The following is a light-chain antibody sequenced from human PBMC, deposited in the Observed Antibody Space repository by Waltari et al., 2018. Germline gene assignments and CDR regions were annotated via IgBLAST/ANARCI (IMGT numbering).Light chain of an antibody. CDR3: QQYNTYSWT. V-gene: IGKV1-5*03. CDR2: KAS. J-gene: IGKJ1*01. CDR1: QSVRTY. Sequence: IQMTQSPSTLSASVGDRVTITCRASQSVRTYLAWYQQKPGKVPKLLIYKASTLETGVPSRFSGSGSETEFTLTIASLQPDDFGTYYCQQYNTYSWTFGQGTEVHIK.